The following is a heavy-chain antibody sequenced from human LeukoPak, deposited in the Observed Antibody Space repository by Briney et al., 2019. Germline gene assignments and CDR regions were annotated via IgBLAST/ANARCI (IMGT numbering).Heavy chain of an antibody. CDR2: IYPGDSDT. Sequence: GESLKISCKGAGYTFTIYWIGWVRQMPGKGLERMGIIYPGDSDTKYSPSFQGQVTISVDKSISTAYLQWNSLKASDTAIYYCARRSRDGYNLIDYWGQGTLVTVFS. D-gene: IGHD5-24*01. V-gene: IGHV5-51*01. CDR1: GYTFTIYW. CDR3: ARRSRDGYNLIDY. J-gene: IGHJ4*02.